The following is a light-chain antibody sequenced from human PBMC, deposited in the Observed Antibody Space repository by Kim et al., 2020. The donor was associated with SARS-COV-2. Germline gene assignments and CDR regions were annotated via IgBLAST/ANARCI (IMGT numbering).Light chain of an antibody. CDR2: GKN. V-gene: IGLV3-19*01. CDR3: NSRDSNENVF. Sequence: VALGQTVRITFQGDSLRSYYATWYQQKPGQALILVIYGKNNRPSGIPDRFSGSSSGNTASLTITGTQAGDEADYYCNSRDSNENVFFGGGTQLTVL. J-gene: IGLJ2*01. CDR1: SLRSYY.